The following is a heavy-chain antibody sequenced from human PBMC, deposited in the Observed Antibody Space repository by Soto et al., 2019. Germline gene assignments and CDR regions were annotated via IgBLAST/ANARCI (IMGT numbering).Heavy chain of an antibody. CDR2: IYYSGST. V-gene: IGHV4-39*01. J-gene: IGHJ4*02. Sequence: SETLSLTNTVSGDSISSSTYFWGWVRQPPGKGLERIGRIYYSGSTYYNPSLKSLVTLSVHTSKNLFSLKLSFVTAAATAVYYCARHLGEGYFDYWGQGTLVTVSS. CDR1: GDSISSSTYF. CDR3: ARHLGEGYFDY.